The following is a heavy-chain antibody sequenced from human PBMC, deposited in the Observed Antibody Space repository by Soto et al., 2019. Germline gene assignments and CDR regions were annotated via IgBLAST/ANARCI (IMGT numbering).Heavy chain of an antibody. J-gene: IGHJ5*02. CDR3: ATYYYDSSGYPTKFGP. CDR1: GGSISSSSYY. CDR2: IYYSGST. D-gene: IGHD3-22*01. V-gene: IGHV4-39*01. Sequence: SETLSLTCTVSGGSISSSSYYWGWIRQPPGKGLEWIGSIYYSGSTYYNPSLKSRVTISVDTSRNQFSLKLSSVTAADTAVYYCATYYYDSSGYPTKFGPWGQGTLVTVSS.